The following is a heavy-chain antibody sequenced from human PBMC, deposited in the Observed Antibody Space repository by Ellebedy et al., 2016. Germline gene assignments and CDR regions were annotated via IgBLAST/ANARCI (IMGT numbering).Heavy chain of an antibody. CDR2: ISSDGNTI. Sequence: GESLKISXAASGFTFSSYSMNWVRQAPGKGLEWVSYISSDGNTIYYADSVKGRFTISRDSAKNSLFLQMNSLRDEDTAVYYCAKELIVVVPRGAFDIWGQGTMVTVSS. J-gene: IGHJ3*02. CDR3: AKELIVVVPRGAFDI. V-gene: IGHV3-48*02. D-gene: IGHD2-2*01. CDR1: GFTFSSYS.